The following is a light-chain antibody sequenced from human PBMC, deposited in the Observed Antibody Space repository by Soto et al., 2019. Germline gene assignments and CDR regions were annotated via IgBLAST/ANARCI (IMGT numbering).Light chain of an antibody. Sequence: QSALTQPASVSGSPGQSITISCTGTSSDVGGYNYVSWYQQHPGKAPKLMIYEVTNRPSGVSSRFSGSKSGNTASLTISGLQAEDEADYYCSSYTSGSTWVFGGGTKLTVL. CDR1: SSDVGGYNY. V-gene: IGLV2-14*01. J-gene: IGLJ3*02. CDR3: SSYTSGSTWV. CDR2: EVT.